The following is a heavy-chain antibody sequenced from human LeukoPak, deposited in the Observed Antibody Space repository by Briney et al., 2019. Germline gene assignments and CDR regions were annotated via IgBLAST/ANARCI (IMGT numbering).Heavy chain of an antibody. Sequence: PGGSLRLACAASGFAFSDSWMTWIRQAPGKGLEWVAFIKGDGSAKKYVDSVKGRFTISRDNAMNSLYLQMNSLRAEDTAIYYCARSLPYGTTWYGRSDFWGQGTLVTVSS. D-gene: IGHD6-13*01. CDR2: IKGDGSAK. CDR1: GFAFSDSW. J-gene: IGHJ4*02. CDR3: ARSLPYGTTWYGRSDF. V-gene: IGHV3-7*03.